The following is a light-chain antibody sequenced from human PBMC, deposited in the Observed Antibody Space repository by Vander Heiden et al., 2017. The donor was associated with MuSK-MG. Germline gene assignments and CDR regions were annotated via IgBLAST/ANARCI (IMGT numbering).Light chain of an antibody. CDR3: QSYDSSLRDVV. CDR1: NIGAGSD. Sequence: QSVLTQPPSVSGAPGQRVTISNIGAGSDVHWYQQLSGTAPKLLIDGNTNRPSGVPDRFSGSKSGTSASLAITGLQAEDEADYYCQSYDSSLRDVVFGGGTKLTVL. CDR2: GNT. V-gene: IGLV1-40*01. J-gene: IGLJ2*01.